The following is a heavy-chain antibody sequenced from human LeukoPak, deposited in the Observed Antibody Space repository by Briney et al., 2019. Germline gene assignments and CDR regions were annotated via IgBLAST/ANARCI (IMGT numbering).Heavy chain of an antibody. J-gene: IGHJ6*03. V-gene: IGHV3-48*01. Sequence: GGSLRLSCAASGFTFNNYWMTWVRQAPGKGLEWIAYISNGSGNRYYADSVKGRFTISRDNAKNLLYLQMNNLRADDTAVYYCARAAKWEFYHYYMDVWGKGTTVAVSS. D-gene: IGHD1-26*01. CDR3: ARAAKWEFYHYYMDV. CDR2: ISNGSGNR. CDR1: GFTFNNYW.